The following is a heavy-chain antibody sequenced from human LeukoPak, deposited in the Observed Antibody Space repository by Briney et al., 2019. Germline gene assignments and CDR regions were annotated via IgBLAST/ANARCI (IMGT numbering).Heavy chain of an antibody. J-gene: IGHJ6*02. CDR2: IKSKTDGGTT. CDR3: TTEVMQQLVLPEPMDGMDV. V-gene: IGHV3-15*01. Sequence: GGSLRLSCAASGFTFSNAWMSWVRQAPGKGLEWVGRIKSKTDGGTTDYAAPVRGRFTISRDDSKNTLYLQMNSLKTEDTAVYYCTTEVMQQLVLPEPMDGMDVWGQGTTVTVSS. D-gene: IGHD6-13*01. CDR1: GFTFSNAW.